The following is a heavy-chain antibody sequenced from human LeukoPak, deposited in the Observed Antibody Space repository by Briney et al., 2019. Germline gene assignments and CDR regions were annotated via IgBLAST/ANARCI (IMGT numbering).Heavy chain of an antibody. V-gene: IGHV1-46*01. J-gene: IGHJ4*02. CDR2: INPSGGST. D-gene: IGHD3-22*01. CDR1: GYTFTSYY. CDR3: ARVSLYDSSGTHFDY. Sequence: ASVRVSCKASGYTFTSYYMHWVRQAPGQGLEWMGIINPSGGSTSYAQKFQGRVTMTRDTSTSTVYMELSSLRSEDTAVYYCARVSLYDSSGTHFDYWGQGALVTVSS.